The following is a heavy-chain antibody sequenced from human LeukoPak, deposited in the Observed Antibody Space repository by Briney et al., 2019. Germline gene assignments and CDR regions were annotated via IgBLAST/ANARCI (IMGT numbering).Heavy chain of an antibody. Sequence: GGSLRLSCAASGFTFSSYAMSWVRQAPGKGLEWVSGISGSGGNTFYAHSVQGRFTISRDNSKNTLYLQMTSLRAEDTAVYYCAKENGAAVLSHFDYWGQGTRVTVSS. CDR1: GFTFSSYA. D-gene: IGHD4/OR15-4a*01. V-gene: IGHV3-23*01. CDR3: AKENGAAVLSHFDY. CDR2: ISGSGGNT. J-gene: IGHJ4*02.